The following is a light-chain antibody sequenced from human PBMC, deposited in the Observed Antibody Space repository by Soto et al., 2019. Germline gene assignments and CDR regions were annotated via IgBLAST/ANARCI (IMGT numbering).Light chain of an antibody. Sequence: IVMTQSPATLSASPGERATLSCRASQSVNTHLAWYQQKPGQPPRLLIYGASTRATGIAPRFSGSGSGTEFTLTISSLQSEDFAVYYCQRYNYWPLAFGQGTKVEVK. V-gene: IGKV3-15*01. CDR1: QSVNTH. CDR2: GAS. J-gene: IGKJ1*01. CDR3: QRYNYWPLA.